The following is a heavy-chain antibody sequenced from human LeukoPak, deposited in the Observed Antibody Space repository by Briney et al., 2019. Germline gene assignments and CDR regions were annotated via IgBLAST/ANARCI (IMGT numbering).Heavy chain of an antibody. D-gene: IGHD1-1*01. Sequence: GGSLRLSCATSGFPFSNYWMNWVRQAPGKGLEWVANIKQDGSEKFYVDSVKGRFTISRDNAKYSLYLQMNSLRADDTAVYYCASLGNWGQGTLVTVSS. V-gene: IGHV3-7*01. CDR1: GFPFSNYW. CDR2: IKQDGSEK. J-gene: IGHJ4*02. CDR3: ASLGN.